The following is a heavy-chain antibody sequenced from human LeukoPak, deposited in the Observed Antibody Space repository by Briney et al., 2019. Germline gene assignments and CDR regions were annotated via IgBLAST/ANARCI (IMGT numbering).Heavy chain of an antibody. V-gene: IGHV3-7*01. Sequence: GGSLTPSRAASGFTFSNYWISCVRQAPGKGLEWVANIKQDGSEKYYVDSVKGRFTISRDNAENSLYLQMNSLSNEDTAVYYCASTQSFDYRGHGTLVTVSS. CDR2: IKQDGSEK. J-gene: IGHJ4*01. CDR1: GFTFSNYW. CDR3: ASTQSFDY.